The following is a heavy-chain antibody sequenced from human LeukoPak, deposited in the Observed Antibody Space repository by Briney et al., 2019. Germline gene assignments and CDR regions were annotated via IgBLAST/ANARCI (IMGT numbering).Heavy chain of an antibody. J-gene: IGHJ5*02. V-gene: IGHV3-53*01. CDR3: ARGAYGSSGYYSA. Sequence: GGSLRLSCAASGFTVGSSYMSWARQAPGKGLEWVSVFYSDGRTFYADSAKGRFTISGDNSKNTLYLQMNSLRAEDTAVYYCARGAYGSSGYYSAWGQGTLVTVSS. CDR1: GFTVGSSY. CDR2: FYSDGRT. D-gene: IGHD3-22*01.